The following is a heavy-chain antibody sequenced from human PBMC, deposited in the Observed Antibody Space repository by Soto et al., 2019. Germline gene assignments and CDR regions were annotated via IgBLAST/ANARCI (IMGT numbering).Heavy chain of an antibody. Sequence: QVQLQESGPGLVKPSETLSLTCSVSGGSIGSYYWSWIRQPPGKGLEWIGYIYYSGSTNYNPSLKSRVTISVDTSKNQISLKLSSVTAVDTAVYYCARGGWRQVDYWGQGTLVTVS. CDR2: IYYSGST. CDR3: ARGGWRQVDY. D-gene: IGHD3-3*01. CDR1: GGSIGSYY. J-gene: IGHJ4*02. V-gene: IGHV4-59*08.